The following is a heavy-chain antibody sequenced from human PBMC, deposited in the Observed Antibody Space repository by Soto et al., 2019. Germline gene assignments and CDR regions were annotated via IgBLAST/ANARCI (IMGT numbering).Heavy chain of an antibody. J-gene: IGHJ5*02. V-gene: IGHV3-11*06. Sequence: GGSLRLSCAGSGFTFGDSYMSWIRQAPGKGLEWLSYISPGSRYPAYADSVKGRFTISRDNAKRSLYLQMMSLTAEDTAIYYCVRGGGGGQFDPWAQGTMVPVSS. CDR3: VRGGGGGQFDP. CDR1: GFTFGDSY. CDR2: ISPGSRYP. D-gene: IGHD2-15*01.